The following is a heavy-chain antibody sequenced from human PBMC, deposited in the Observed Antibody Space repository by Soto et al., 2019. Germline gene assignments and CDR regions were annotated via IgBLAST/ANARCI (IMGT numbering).Heavy chain of an antibody. D-gene: IGHD3-3*01. CDR1: GGSISSGGYS. CDR3: AAGAIFGVVPLDY. CDR2: IYHSGST. J-gene: IGHJ4*02. Sequence: QLQLQESGSGLVKPSQTLSLTCAVSGGSISSGGYSWSWIRQPPGKGLEWIGYIYHSGSTYYNPSLKSRVTLSVDRSKNQFSLKLSSVTAADTAMYYCAAGAIFGVVPLDYWGQGTLVTVSS. V-gene: IGHV4-30-2*01.